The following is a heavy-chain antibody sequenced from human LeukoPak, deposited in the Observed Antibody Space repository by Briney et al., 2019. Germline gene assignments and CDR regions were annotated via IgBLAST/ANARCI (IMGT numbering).Heavy chain of an antibody. Sequence: GGSLRLSCAASGSTFSSYAMSWVRQAPGKGLEWVSAISGSGGSTYYADSVKGRFTISRDNSKNTLYLQMNSLRAEDTAVYYCAKAYYDFWSGSKYYYFDYWGQGTLVTVSS. CDR2: ISGSGGST. CDR1: GSTFSSYA. D-gene: IGHD3-3*01. CDR3: AKAYYDFWSGSKYYYFDY. J-gene: IGHJ4*02. V-gene: IGHV3-23*01.